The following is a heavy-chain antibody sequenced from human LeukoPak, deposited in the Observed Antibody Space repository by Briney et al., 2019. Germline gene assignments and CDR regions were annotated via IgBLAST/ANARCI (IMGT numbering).Heavy chain of an antibody. Sequence: SVKLLCNTSGRIYSRSSITWVRQASRKALEWMGGHTPIFGTANYAQKFQGRVTITADESTSTAYMELSSLRSEDTAVYYCARGVVLWFGEPHDAFDIWGQGTMVTVSS. CDR2: HTPIFGTA. V-gene: IGHV1-69*13. CDR3: ARGVVLWFGEPHDAFDI. CDR1: GRIYSRSS. D-gene: IGHD3-10*01. J-gene: IGHJ3*02.